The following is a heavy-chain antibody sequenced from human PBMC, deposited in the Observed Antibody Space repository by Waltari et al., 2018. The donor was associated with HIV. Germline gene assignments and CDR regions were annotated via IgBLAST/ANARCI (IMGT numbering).Heavy chain of an antibody. V-gene: IGHV1-69*01. D-gene: IGHD3-16*02. CDR3: ARGSWDYVWGSYQTIRYFDY. Sequence: QVQLVQSGAEVKKPGSSVKVSCKASGGTFSSYAISWVRQAPGQGLEWMGGISPIFGTANYAQRFQGRVTMTADESTSTAYMELSSLRSEDTAVYYCARGSWDYVWGSYQTIRYFDYWGQGTLVTVSS. CDR2: ISPIFGTA. J-gene: IGHJ4*02. CDR1: GGTFSSYA.